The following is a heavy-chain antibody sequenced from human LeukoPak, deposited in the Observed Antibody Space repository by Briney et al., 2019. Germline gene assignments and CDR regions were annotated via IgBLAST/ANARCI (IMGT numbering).Heavy chain of an antibody. V-gene: IGHV1-46*01. D-gene: IGHD6-19*01. CDR3: ARDSAVAGSGTMDV. J-gene: IGHJ6*03. CDR1: GYTFTSYY. Sequence: ASVKVSCKASGYTFTSYYMHWVRQASGQGLEWMGLINPTGDSTGYAQKFQGRVTMTRDMSTTTVYMDLSSLRSEDTAVYYCARDSAVAGSGTMDVWGKGTTVTVSS. CDR2: INPTGDST.